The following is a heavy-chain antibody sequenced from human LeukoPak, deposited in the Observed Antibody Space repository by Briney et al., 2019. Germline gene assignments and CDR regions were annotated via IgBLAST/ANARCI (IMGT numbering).Heavy chain of an antibody. CDR2: ISWNSGSI. J-gene: IGHJ4*02. D-gene: IGHD6-13*01. V-gene: IGHV3-9*01. Sequence: RSLRLSCAASGFTFDDDAMHWVRQAPGKGLEWVSGISWNSGSIGYADSVKGRFTISRDNAKNSLYLQMNSLRAEDTALYYCAKDASSWSTYYFDYWGQGTLVTVSS. CDR1: GFTFDDDA. CDR3: AKDASSWSTYYFDY.